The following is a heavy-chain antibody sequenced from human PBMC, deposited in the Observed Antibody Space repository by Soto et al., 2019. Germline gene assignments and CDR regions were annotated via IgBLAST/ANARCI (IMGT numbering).Heavy chain of an antibody. Sequence: GGSLRLSCAASGFTFSSYWMSWVRQAPGKGLEWVANIKQDGSGKYYVDSVKGRFTISRDNAKNSLYLQMNSLRAEDQAVYYCAREEPAGDLGDAFDIWGQGKMVTV. V-gene: IGHV3-7*03. CDR1: GFTFSSYW. CDR2: IKQDGSGK. CDR3: AREEPAGDLGDAFDI. D-gene: IGHD7-27*01. J-gene: IGHJ3*02.